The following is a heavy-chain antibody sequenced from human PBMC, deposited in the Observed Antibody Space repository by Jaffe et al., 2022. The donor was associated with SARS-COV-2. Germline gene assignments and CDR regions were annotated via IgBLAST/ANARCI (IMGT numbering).Heavy chain of an antibody. CDR3: ARVYSGYLNWFDP. CDR2: IYTSGST. D-gene: IGHD5-12*01. CDR1: GGSISSGSYY. V-gene: IGHV4-61*02. J-gene: IGHJ5*02. Sequence: QVQLQESGPGLVKPSQTLSLTCTVSGGSISSGSYYWSWIRQPAGKGLEWIGRIYTSGSTNYNPSLKSRVTISVDTSKNQFSLKLSSVTAADTAVYYCARVYSGYLNWFDPWGQGTLVTVSS.